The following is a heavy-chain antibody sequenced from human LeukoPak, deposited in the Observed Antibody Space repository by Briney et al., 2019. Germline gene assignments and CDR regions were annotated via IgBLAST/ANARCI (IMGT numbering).Heavy chain of an antibody. CDR3: AKDPEQWLVQGTFDY. Sequence: GGSLRLSCAASGFTFSSYAMSWVRQAPGKGLEWVSAISGSGGSTYYADSVKGRFTISRDNSKNTLYLQMNSLRAEDTAVYYCAKDPEQWLVQGTFDYWGQGTLVTVSS. V-gene: IGHV3-23*01. D-gene: IGHD6-19*01. CDR1: GFTFSSYA. CDR2: ISGSGGST. J-gene: IGHJ4*02.